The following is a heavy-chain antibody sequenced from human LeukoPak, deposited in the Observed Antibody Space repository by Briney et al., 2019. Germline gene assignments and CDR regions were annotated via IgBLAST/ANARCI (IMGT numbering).Heavy chain of an antibody. CDR1: GVTFDDYA. CDR2: ISGEGGST. Sequence: PGGCLRLSCAASGVTFDDYAMHWVRQARGRGLEWVSHISGEGGSTYYAESVKGRYSVSRDNSKNSRYLRVNTQRSENTPLYCCPKHNGDYRNYSICSMDVSGERNPATASS. J-gene: IGHJ6*01. D-gene: IGHD4-17*01. CDR3: PKHNGDYRNYSICSMDV. V-gene: IGHV3-43*02.